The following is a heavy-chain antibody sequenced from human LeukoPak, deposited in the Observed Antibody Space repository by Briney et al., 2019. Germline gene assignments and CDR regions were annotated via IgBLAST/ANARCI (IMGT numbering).Heavy chain of an antibody. J-gene: IGHJ4*02. CDR2: VHWNDAN. Sequence: ESGPTLVKPTQTLTLTCTFSGFSFNTTGVGVGWFPQPPGKPLEWLTLVHWNDANHYRPSLKTTVTSTKHTSKPQVVLTITNMDPVDTATYYCARRIVGQGFDYWGQAILVTVSS. D-gene: IGHD3-16*02. CDR3: ARRIVGQGFDY. CDR1: GFSFNTTGVG. V-gene: IGHV2-5*01.